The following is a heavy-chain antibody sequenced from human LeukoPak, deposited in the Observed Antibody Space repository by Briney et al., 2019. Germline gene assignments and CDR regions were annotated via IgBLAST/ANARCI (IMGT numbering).Heavy chain of an antibody. Sequence: GASVKVSCKASGYTFTSYGISWVRQAPGQGLEWMGWISAYNGNTNYAQKLQGRVTMTTDTSTSTAYMELRSLRSDDTAVYYCARVRAFYCSGGSRPYFDYWGQGTLVTVSS. CDR2: ISAYNGNT. V-gene: IGHV1-18*01. J-gene: IGHJ4*02. CDR3: ARVRAFYCSGGSRPYFDY. D-gene: IGHD2-15*01. CDR1: GYTFTSYG.